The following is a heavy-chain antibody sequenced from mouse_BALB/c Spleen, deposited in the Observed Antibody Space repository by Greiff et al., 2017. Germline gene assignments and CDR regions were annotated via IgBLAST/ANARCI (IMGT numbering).Heavy chain of an antibody. CDR3: AREGARAGAMDD. Sequence: QVQLKQSGAELMKPGASVKISCKATGYTFSSYWIEWVKQRPGHGLEWIGEILPGSGSTNYNEKFKGKATFTADTSSNTAYMQLSSLTSEDSAVYYCAREGARAGAMDDWGQGTSVTVSS. D-gene: IGHD3-1*01. V-gene: IGHV1-9*01. CDR1: GYTFSSYW. J-gene: IGHJ4*01. CDR2: ILPGSGST.